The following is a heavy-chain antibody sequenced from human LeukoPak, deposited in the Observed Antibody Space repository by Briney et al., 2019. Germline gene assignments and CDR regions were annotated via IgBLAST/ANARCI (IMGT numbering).Heavy chain of an antibody. J-gene: IGHJ4*02. CDR3: ARVVAAADTFDY. CDR2: INHSGST. D-gene: IGHD6-13*01. Sequence: SETLSLTCAVYGGSFSGYYWSWIRQPPGKGLEWIGEINHSGSTNYNPSLKSRVTISVDTSKNQFSLKPSSVTAADTAVYYCARVVAAADTFDYWGQGTLVTVP. V-gene: IGHV4-34*01. CDR1: GGSFSGYY.